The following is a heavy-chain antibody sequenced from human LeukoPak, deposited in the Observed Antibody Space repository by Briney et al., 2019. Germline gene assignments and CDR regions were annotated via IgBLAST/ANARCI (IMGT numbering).Heavy chain of an antibody. CDR1: GFTFSNYS. V-gene: IGHV3-21*01. Sequence: GGSLRLSCAASGFTFSNYSMNWVRQAPGKGLEWVSSISSRSTYIYHADSVKGRFTISRDNAKNSLFLQMNSLRAEDTAVYFCAKPTRAVMAMMDVWGKGTTVTVSS. J-gene: IGHJ6*04. D-gene: IGHD3-16*01. CDR2: ISSRSTYI. CDR3: AKPTRAVMAMMDV.